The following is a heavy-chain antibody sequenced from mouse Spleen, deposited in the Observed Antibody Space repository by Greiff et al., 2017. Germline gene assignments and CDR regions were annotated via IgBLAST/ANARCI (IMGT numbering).Heavy chain of an antibody. J-gene: IGHJ4*01. Sequence: EVQVVESGPGLVKPSQSLSLTCSVTGYSITSGYYWNWIRQFPGNKLEWMGYISYDGSNNYNPSLKNRISITRDTSKNQFFLKLNSVTTEDTATYYCARDQRDYAMDYWGQGTSVTVSS. CDR1: GYSITSGYY. CDR3: ARDQRDYAMDY. V-gene: IGHV3-6*01. CDR2: ISYDGSN.